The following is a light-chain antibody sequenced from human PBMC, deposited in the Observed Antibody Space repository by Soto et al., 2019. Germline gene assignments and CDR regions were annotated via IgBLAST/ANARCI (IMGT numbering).Light chain of an antibody. CDR1: SSDVGGHNY. Sequence: QSALTQPASVSGSAGQSVTISCTGTSSDVGGHNYVSWFQQSPGKAPKLVIYEVTNRPSGVSNRFSGSKSGNTASLTISGLQAEDEADYYCSSNTSSNTLIFGGGTKLTVL. J-gene: IGLJ2*01. CDR3: SSNTSSNTLI. V-gene: IGLV2-14*01. CDR2: EVT.